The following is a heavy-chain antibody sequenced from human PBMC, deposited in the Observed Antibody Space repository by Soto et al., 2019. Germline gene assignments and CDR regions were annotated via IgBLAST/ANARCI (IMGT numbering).Heavy chain of an antibody. CDR3: ATRMYSTSWYYFVS. Sequence: EVQLLESGGGFVQPGGSLRLSCAASGFTFTNCALSWVRQAPGKGLEWVSTIGGGSGSTSYADSVTGRFSISRENSKNTLYLQMSSLRAEDTALYYCATRMYSTSWYYFVSWGQGTLVTVSS. J-gene: IGHJ4*02. CDR2: IGGGSGST. V-gene: IGHV3-23*01. D-gene: IGHD6-13*01. CDR1: GFTFTNCA.